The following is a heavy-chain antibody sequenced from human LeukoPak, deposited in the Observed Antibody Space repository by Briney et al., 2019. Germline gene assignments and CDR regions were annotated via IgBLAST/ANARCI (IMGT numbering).Heavy chain of an antibody. CDR3: ARASFQRWLQLGGD. CDR2: ISSSSSTI. Sequence: PGGSLRLSCAASGFTFSSSAMSWVRQVPGKGLEWVSYISSSSSTIYYADSVKGRFTISRDNARNSLFLQMNSLRDDDTAVYYCARASFQRWLQLGGDWGQGTLVTVSS. J-gene: IGHJ4*02. CDR1: GFTFSSSA. V-gene: IGHV3-48*02. D-gene: IGHD5-24*01.